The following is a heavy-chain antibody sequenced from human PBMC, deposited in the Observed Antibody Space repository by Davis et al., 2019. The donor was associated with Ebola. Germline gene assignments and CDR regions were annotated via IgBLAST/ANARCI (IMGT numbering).Heavy chain of an antibody. CDR1: GGSVNSGSYY. Sequence: SETLSLTCTVSGGSVNSGSYYWTWIRQPPGKGLEWIGNVYYSGTTTYNPSLKSPVTISVDTSENQFSLKLISVTAADTAVYYCATQAPPSKFDYWGQGALVTVSS. J-gene: IGHJ4*02. V-gene: IGHV4-61*01. CDR3: ATQAPPSKFDY. CDR2: VYYSGTT.